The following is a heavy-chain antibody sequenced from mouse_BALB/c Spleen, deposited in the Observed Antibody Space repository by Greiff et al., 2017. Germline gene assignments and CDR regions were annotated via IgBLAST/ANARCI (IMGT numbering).Heavy chain of an antibody. CDR3: ARQDGNLFAY. D-gene: IGHD2-1*01. CDR1: GFTFSSYY. Sequence: EVQLQESGGGLVKLGGSLKLSCAASGFTFSSYYMSWVRQTPEKRLELVAAINSNGGSTYYPDTVKGRFTISRDNAKNTLYLQMSSLKSEDTALYYCARQDGNLFAYWGQGTLVTVSA. J-gene: IGHJ3*01. CDR2: INSNGGST. V-gene: IGHV5-6-2*01.